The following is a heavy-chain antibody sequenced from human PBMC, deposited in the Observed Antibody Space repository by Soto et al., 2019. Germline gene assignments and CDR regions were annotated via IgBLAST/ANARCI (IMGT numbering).Heavy chain of an antibody. CDR2: INAGNGNT. CDR1: GYTFTSYA. D-gene: IGHD2-21*02. Sequence: QVQLVQSGAEEKKPGASVKVSCKASGYTFTSYAMHGVRQAPGHRLEWMGWINAGNGNTKYSQKFQGRVTITRDTSESTAYMELSSLRSEDTAVYYCARSIVVVTALDYWGQGTLVTVSS. J-gene: IGHJ4*02. V-gene: IGHV1-3*05. CDR3: ARSIVVVTALDY.